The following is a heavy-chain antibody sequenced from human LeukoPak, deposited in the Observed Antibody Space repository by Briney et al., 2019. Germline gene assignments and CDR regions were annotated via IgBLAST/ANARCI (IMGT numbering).Heavy chain of an antibody. V-gene: IGHV4-59*12. D-gene: IGHD4-17*01. J-gene: IGHJ1*01. CDR3: ARDRGVTTPYLLVQH. CDR1: GVSLSTYS. CDR2: ASDSGTT. Sequence: SETLSLTCSVSGVSLSTYSWTWVRQPPGKGLEWIGYASDSGTTNYNPSLKSRVTISVGTSKNQFSLKLSSVTAADTAVYYCARDRGVTTPYLLVQHWGQGTLVTVSS.